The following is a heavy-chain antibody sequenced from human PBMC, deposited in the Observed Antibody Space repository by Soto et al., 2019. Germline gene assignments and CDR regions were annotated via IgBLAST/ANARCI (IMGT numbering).Heavy chain of an antibody. Sequence: EVQLLESGGGLVQPGGSLRLSCAVSGFTFSTYAMTWVRQAPGKGREWVSTISGSGSVTYYADSVKGRFSISRDNSKNTLYLQMDSLRAEDTAVYFCARVSRFCSGGTCSFDYWGQGTLVTVSS. D-gene: IGHD2-15*01. J-gene: IGHJ4*02. CDR2: ISGSGSVT. CDR3: ARVSRFCSGGTCSFDY. V-gene: IGHV3-23*01. CDR1: GFTFSTYA.